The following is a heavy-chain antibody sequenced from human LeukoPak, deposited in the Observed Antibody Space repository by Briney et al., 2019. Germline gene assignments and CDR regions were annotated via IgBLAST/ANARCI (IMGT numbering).Heavy chain of an antibody. CDR3: AREVGYRDYYDSSFKWFDP. D-gene: IGHD3-22*01. V-gene: IGHV4-59*01. CDR1: GGSISSYY. J-gene: IGHJ5*02. CDR2: IYYSGST. Sequence: PSETLSLTCTVSGGSISSYYWSWIRQPPGKGLEWIGYIYYSGSTNYNPSLKSRVTISVDTSKNQFSLKLSSVTAADTAVYYCAREVGYRDYYDSSFKWFDPWGQGTLVTVSS.